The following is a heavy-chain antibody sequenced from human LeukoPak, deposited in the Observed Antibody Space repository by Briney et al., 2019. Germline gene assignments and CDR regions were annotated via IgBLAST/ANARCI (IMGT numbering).Heavy chain of an antibody. CDR1: GYTFTSYG. Sequence: GASVKVSCKASGYTFTSYGITWVRQAPGQGLEWMGWISANNGNTNYAQKFQGRVTMTTDTSTSTAYMELRTLRSDDTAVYFCARGPPYVSGSPFFYRGQGTLVTVSS. CDR3: ARGPPYVSGSPFFY. J-gene: IGHJ4*02. V-gene: IGHV1-18*01. D-gene: IGHD3-10*01. CDR2: ISANNGNT.